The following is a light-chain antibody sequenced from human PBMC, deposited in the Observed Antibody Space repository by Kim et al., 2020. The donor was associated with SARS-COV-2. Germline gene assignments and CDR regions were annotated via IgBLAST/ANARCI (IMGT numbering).Light chain of an antibody. V-gene: IGKV3D-15*01. CDR1: QSVSSN. Sequence: EIVMTQSPATLSVSPGERGTLSCRASQSVSSNLAWYQQIPGQAPRLLIYGASTRATGIPARFSGSGSGTEFSLTISSLQSEDFVTYCCLQYNNWPQTFGQGTKVDIK. J-gene: IGKJ1*01. CDR3: LQYNNWPQT. CDR2: GAS.